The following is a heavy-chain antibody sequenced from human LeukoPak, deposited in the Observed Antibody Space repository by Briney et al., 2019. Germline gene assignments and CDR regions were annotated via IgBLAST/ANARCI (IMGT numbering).Heavy chain of an antibody. Sequence: SETLSLTCTVSGGSIRSSSYYWGWIRQPPGKGLEWIWSIYYSGSTYYNPSRKSRVPISVDTSKNQFSLKLSSVTAADTAVYYCARAVDYDILTGYPKNWFDPWGQGTLVTVSS. D-gene: IGHD3-9*01. CDR2: IYYSGST. V-gene: IGHV4-39*01. J-gene: IGHJ5*02. CDR1: GGSIRSSSYY. CDR3: ARAVDYDILTGYPKNWFDP.